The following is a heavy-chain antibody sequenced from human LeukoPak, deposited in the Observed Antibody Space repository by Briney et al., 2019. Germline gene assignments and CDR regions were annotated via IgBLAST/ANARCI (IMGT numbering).Heavy chain of an antibody. CDR2: TSYDGTTK. CDR1: GFTLSSTA. CDR3: VTEVRRPYFDS. J-gene: IGHJ4*02. V-gene: IGHV3-30*01. D-gene: IGHD4-17*01. Sequence: GGSLRLSCTASGFTLSSTAMHWVRQAPGKGLEWVAVTSYDGTTKYYADSVKGRFTISRDNSENTLYLQMNSLRPEDTAVYYCVTEVRRPYFDSWGQGTLVTVSS.